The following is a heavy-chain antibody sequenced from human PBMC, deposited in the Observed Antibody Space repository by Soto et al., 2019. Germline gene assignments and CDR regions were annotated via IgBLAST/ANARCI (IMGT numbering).Heavy chain of an antibody. CDR3: AKAEGYYDFWSGYYTYNWFDP. CDR2: ISYDGSNK. D-gene: IGHD3-3*01. V-gene: IGHV3-30*18. Sequence: ESGGGVVQPGRSLRLSCAASGFTFSSYGMHWVRQAPGKGLEWVAVISYDGSNKYYADSVKGRFTISRDNSKNTLYLQMNSLRAEDTAVYYCAKAEGYYDFWSGYYTYNWFDPWGQGTLVTVSS. J-gene: IGHJ5*02. CDR1: GFTFSSYG.